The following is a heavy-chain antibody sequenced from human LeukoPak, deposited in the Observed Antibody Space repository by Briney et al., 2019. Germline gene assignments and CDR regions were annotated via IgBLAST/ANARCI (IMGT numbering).Heavy chain of an antibody. CDR3: ARAPHCSSTSCYTRWFDP. V-gene: IGHV1-2*02. CDR1: GYTFTGYY. D-gene: IGHD2-2*02. Sequence: ASVKVSCKASGYTFTGYYMHWVRQAPGQGLEWMGWINPNSGGTNYAQKFQGRVTMTRDTSISTAYMELSSLRSEDTAVYYCARAPHCSSTSCYTRWFDPWGQGTLVTVSS. CDR2: INPNSGGT. J-gene: IGHJ5*02.